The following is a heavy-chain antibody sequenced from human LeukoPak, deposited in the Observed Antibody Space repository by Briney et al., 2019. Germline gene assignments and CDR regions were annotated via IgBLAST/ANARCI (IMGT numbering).Heavy chain of an antibody. Sequence: GGSLRLSCAASGFTFDDYGMSWVRQAPGKGLEWVSGINWNGGSTGYADSVKGRFTISRDNAKNSLYLQMNSLRAEDTALYYCARDTTEYYYYYMDVWGKGTTVTVSS. CDR2: INWNGGST. CDR3: ARDTTEYYYYYMDV. D-gene: IGHD4-17*01. V-gene: IGHV3-20*04. CDR1: GFTFDDYG. J-gene: IGHJ6*03.